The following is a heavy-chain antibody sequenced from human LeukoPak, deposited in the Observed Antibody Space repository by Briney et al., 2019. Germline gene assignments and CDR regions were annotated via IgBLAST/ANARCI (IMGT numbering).Heavy chain of an antibody. V-gene: IGHV3-30-3*01. CDR2: ISYDGNNK. CDR1: GFTFSTYA. Sequence: HPGGSLRLSCAASGFTFSTYAMHWVRQAPGKGLEWVALISYDGNNKYYADSVKGRFTISRDNSKSTLYLQMNSLRAEDTAVYYCASLPDYYHGSGSRPNWFDPWGQGTLVTVSS. CDR3: ASLPDYYHGSGSRPNWFDP. D-gene: IGHD3-10*01. J-gene: IGHJ5*02.